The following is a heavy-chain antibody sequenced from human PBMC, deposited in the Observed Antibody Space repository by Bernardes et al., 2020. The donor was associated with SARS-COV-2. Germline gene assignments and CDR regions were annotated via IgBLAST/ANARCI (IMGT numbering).Heavy chain of an antibody. CDR3: AKDWETGTAATAEWGAFDI. J-gene: IGHJ3*02. D-gene: IGHD1-26*01. Sequence: GGSLRLSCAASGFTFSSYGMHWVRQAPGKGLEWVAVISYDGSNKYYADSVKGRFTISRDNSKNTLYLQMNSLRAEDTAVYYCAKDWETGTAATAEWGAFDIWGQGTMVTVSS. V-gene: IGHV3-30*18. CDR1: GFTFSSYG. CDR2: ISYDGSNK.